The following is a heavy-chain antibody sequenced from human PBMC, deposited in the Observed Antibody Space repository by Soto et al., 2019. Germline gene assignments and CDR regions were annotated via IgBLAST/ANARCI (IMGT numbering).Heavy chain of an antibody. CDR2: IWYDGSNK. CDR1: GFTFSSYG. J-gene: IGHJ4*01. Sequence: GGSLRLSCAASGFTFSSYGMHWVRQAPGKGLEWVAVIWYDGSNKYYADSGKGRITIARDNSKNKLYLQMNSLRADDLALYCCARDPNFSDSCGYYGYWGQGTLVTVSS. D-gene: IGHD3-22*01. CDR3: ARDPNFSDSCGYYGY. V-gene: IGHV3-33*08.